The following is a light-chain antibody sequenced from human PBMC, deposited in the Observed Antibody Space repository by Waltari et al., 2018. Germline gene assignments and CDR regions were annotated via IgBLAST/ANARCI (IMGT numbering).Light chain of an antibody. V-gene: IGLV3-21*04. J-gene: IGLJ1*01. CDR3: QVWDTSIDLSV. CDR2: YDS. Sequence: SYVLTQAPSVSVAPGETARITCGGNNIADKNVHWYQQKAGQAPVLVIFYDSDRPSGIPERFSGSNSGNTATLTISRAEAGDEADYYCQVWDTSIDLSVFGTGTKVTVL. CDR1: NIADKN.